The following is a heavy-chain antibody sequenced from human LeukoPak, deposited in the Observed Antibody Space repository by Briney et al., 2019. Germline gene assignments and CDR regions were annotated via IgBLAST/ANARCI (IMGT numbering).Heavy chain of an antibody. CDR1: GFTFSDYY. D-gene: IGHD6-13*01. V-gene: IGHV3-11*06. CDR2: ISSSSSYI. J-gene: IGHJ4*02. CDR3: ARDQGSSWYEVDY. Sequence: GGSLRHSCAASGFTFSDYYMSWIRQAPGKGLEWVSSISSSSSYIYYADSAKGRFTISRDNAKNSLYLQMNSLRAEDTAVYYCARDQGSSWYEVDYWGQGTLVTVSS.